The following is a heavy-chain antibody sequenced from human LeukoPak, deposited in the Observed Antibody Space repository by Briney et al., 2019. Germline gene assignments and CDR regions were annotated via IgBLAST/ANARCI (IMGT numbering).Heavy chain of an antibody. J-gene: IGHJ4*02. CDR3: ARVGDWPLIDY. CDR2: IYYSGST. V-gene: IGHV4-39*07. CDR1: GGSISSSSYY. Sequence: SETLSLTCTVSGGSISSSSYYWAWIRQPPGKGLEWIGSIYYSGSTYYNPSLKSRVTISVDTSKNQFSLKLSSVTAADTAVYYCARVGDWPLIDYWGQGTLVTVSS. D-gene: IGHD2-21*02.